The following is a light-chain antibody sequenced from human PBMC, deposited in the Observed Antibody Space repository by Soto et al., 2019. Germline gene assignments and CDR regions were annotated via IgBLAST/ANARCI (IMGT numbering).Light chain of an antibody. V-gene: IGLV2-23*01. CDR1: SSDVGSYNL. Sequence: QSALTQPASVSGSPGQSITISCIGTSSDVGSYNLVSWYQQHPGKAPKLMIYEGSKRPSGVSNRFSGSKSGNTASLTISGVQAEDEAEYYCCSYAGSSVAFGGGTQLTVL. CDR3: CSYAGSSVA. J-gene: IGLJ2*01. CDR2: EGS.